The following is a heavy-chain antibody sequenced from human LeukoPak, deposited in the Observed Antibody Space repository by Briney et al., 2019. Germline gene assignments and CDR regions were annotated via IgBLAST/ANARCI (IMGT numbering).Heavy chain of an antibody. CDR3: AKCRVSGSYYEFDY. J-gene: IGHJ4*02. V-gene: IGHV3-48*03. CDR2: ISSSGSTI. CDR1: GFTFSSYE. Sequence: PGGSLRLSCAASGFTFSSYEMNWVRQAPGKGLEWVSYISSSGSTIYYADSVKGRFTISRDNAKNSLYLQMNSLRAEDTAVYYCAKCRVSGSYYEFDYWGQGTLVTVSS. D-gene: IGHD1-26*01.